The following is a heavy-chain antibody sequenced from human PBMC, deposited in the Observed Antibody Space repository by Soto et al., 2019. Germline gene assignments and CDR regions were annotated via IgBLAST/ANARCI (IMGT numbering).Heavy chain of an antibody. J-gene: IGHJ5*02. CDR1: EFTFSKYW. V-gene: IGHV3-74*01. Sequence: GGSLILSCVASEFTFSKYWMHWVRQAPGKGLVWVSRINMDGTKTAYADSVKGRFTVSRDNANNTLYLQMNSLGVEDTAVYYCARDDYYDSRSSSVHWVEPWGKGTWVTVSS. CDR2: INMDGTKT. D-gene: IGHD3-22*01. CDR3: ARDDYYDSRSSSVHWVEP.